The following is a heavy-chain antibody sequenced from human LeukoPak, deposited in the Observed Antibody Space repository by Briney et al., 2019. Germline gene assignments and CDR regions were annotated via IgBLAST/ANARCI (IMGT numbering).Heavy chain of an antibody. V-gene: IGHV3-11*01. J-gene: IGHJ4*02. CDR2: ISSSGSTV. CDR3: ARSNAAAGTKYDY. CDR1: GFTFSDYY. Sequence: GGSLRLSCAASGFTFSDYYMSWIRQAPGKGLEWVSYISSSGSTVYYADSVKGRFTISRDNAKNSLYLQMNSLRAEDTAVYYCARSNAAAGTKYDYWGQGTLVTVSS. D-gene: IGHD6-13*01.